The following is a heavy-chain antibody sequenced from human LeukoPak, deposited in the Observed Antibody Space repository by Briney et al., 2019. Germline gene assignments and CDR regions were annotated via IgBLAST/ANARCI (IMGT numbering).Heavy chain of an antibody. V-gene: IGHV1-3*01. D-gene: IGHD6-13*01. Sequence: ASVNVSCKASGYTFTSYAMHWVRQAPGQRLEWMGWINAGNGNTKYSQKFQGRVTITRDTSASTAYMELSSLRSEDTAVYYRAREGLRHMKYSSSWYANRWGQGTLVTVSS. J-gene: IGHJ4*02. CDR1: GYTFTSYA. CDR3: AREGLRHMKYSSSWYANR. CDR2: INAGNGNT.